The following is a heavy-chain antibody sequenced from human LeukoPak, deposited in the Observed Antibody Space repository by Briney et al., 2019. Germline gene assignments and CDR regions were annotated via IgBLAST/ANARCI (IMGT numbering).Heavy chain of an antibody. D-gene: IGHD2-2*01. CDR1: GFTFGSYA. V-gene: IGHV3-23*01. Sequence: GSLRLPCPAFGFTFGSYALSWVRKTPGKGLEWVPAIISSSSGGITYYADSVKGRFTISRDNSKNTLYLQMDSLRAEDSAVFYCAKGGWGVPTARGLDYWGQGTLVTVS. CDR2: IISSSSGGIT. J-gene: IGHJ4*02. CDR3: AKGGWGVPTARGLDY.